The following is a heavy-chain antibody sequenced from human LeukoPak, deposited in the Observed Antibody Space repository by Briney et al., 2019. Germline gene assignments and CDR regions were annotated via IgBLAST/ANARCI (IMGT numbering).Heavy chain of an antibody. J-gene: IGHJ5*02. CDR1: GGSISSGGYY. CDR2: IHYSGST. D-gene: IGHD3-22*01. Sequence: SETLSLTCTVSGGSISSGGYYWSWIRQHPGKGLEWIGYIHYSGSTYYNPSLKSRVTISVDTSKNQFSLKLSSVTAADTAVYYCASGRGPTYYYDSSGYCSWGQGTLVTVSS. CDR3: ASGRGPTYYYDSSGYCS. V-gene: IGHV4-31*03.